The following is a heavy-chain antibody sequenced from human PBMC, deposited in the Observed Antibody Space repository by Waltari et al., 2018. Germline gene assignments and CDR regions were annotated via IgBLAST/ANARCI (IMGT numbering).Heavy chain of an antibody. CDR2: ISSSGRTI. V-gene: IGHV3-48*03. Sequence: ASGFTFSNYDMNWVRQAPGKGLEWVSYISSSGRTIYHADSVKGRFTISRDNAKNSLYLQMNSLRVEDTAVYYCARESSGWDANYWGQGTLVTVSS. J-gene: IGHJ4*02. CDR1: GFTFSNYD. D-gene: IGHD6-19*01. CDR3: ARESSGWDANY.